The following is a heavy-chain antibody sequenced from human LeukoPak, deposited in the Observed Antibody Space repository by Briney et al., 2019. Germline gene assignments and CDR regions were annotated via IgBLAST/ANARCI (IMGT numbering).Heavy chain of an antibody. CDR3: ASKVVTTSNYFDH. CDR1: GYSISSGSY. D-gene: IGHD4-23*01. CDR2: VYPPGNT. V-gene: IGHV4-38-2*02. J-gene: IGHJ4*02. Sequence: ASETLSLTCIVSGYSISSGSYWGWIRQPPGKGLEWIGSVYPPGNTYYSPSLKSRVTISVDTSKSQFSLKLTSVTAADTAVYYCASKVVTTSNYFDHWGQGTLVTVSS.